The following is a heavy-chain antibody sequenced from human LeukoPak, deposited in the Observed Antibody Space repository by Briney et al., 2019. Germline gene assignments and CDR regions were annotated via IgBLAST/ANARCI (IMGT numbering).Heavy chain of an antibody. J-gene: IGHJ3*02. CDR3: ARPPNDYGDYAFDI. V-gene: IGHV3-30-3*01. CDR1: GFTFKKYA. Sequence: GALRLSCAASGFTFKKYAMPWGPQAPGKGLGGVGGISYDGSNKYYADSVKGRFTISRDNSKNTLYLQMNSLRAEDTAVYYCARPPNDYGDYAFDIWSQGTMVTVSS. CDR2: ISYDGSNK. D-gene: IGHD4-17*01.